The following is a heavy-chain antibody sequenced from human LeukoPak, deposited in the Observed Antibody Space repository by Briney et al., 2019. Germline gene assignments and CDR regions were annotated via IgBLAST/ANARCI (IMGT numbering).Heavy chain of an antibody. D-gene: IGHD3-3*01. J-gene: IGHJ4*02. CDR3: ARRLRFSAFDY. CDR2: IYYSGST. CDR1: GGSISSYY. V-gene: IGHV4-59*08. Sequence: SETLSLTCTVSGGSISSYYWSWIRQPPGKGLEWIGYIYYSGSTNYNPSLKGRVTISVDTSKNQFSLKLSSVTAADTAVYYCARRLRFSAFDYWGQGTLVTVSS.